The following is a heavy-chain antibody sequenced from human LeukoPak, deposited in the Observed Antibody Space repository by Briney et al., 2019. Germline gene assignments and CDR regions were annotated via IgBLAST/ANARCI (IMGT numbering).Heavy chain of an antibody. J-gene: IGHJ6*02. Sequence: SETLSLTCTVSGDSMKNYYWIWIRQSPGKGLEWLGYIYYSGSTYYNPSLKSRVTMSVDTSKKQFSLKLSFVTAADTAVYYCARAGYCSSTSCQWVPLVWGQGTTVTVSS. D-gene: IGHD2-2*03. CDR1: GDSMKNYY. CDR2: IYYSGST. CDR3: ARAGYCSSTSCQWVPLV. V-gene: IGHV4-59*01.